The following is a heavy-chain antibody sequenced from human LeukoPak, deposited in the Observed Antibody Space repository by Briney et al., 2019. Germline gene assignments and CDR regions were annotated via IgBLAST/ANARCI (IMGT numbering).Heavy chain of an antibody. CDR1: GFTFSTYA. CDR3: AREYDSSGNPFDY. CDR2: ISYDGSNR. D-gene: IGHD3-22*01. J-gene: IGHJ4*02. V-gene: IGHV3-30-3*01. Sequence: RGSLRLSCAAAGFTFSTYAMHWVRQAPGEGLEWVAVISYDGSNRYYPDSVKGRFTISRDTSKNTLYLQVNSLRADDTAVYYCAREYDSSGNPFDYWGQGTHFTVSS.